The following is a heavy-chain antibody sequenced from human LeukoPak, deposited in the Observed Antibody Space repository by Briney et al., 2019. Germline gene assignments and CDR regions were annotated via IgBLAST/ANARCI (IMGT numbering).Heavy chain of an antibody. CDR2: IYYSGST. V-gene: IGHV4-39*02. D-gene: IGHD6-19*01. J-gene: IGHJ4*02. Sequence: SETLSLTCTVSGGSISSSSYYWGWIRQPPGKGLEWIGSIYYSGSTYYNPSLKSRVTISVDTSKNQFSLNLSSVTAADTAVYYCARDRFGGWYALFDYWGQGTLVTVSS. CDR1: GGSISSSSYY. CDR3: ARDRFGGWYALFDY.